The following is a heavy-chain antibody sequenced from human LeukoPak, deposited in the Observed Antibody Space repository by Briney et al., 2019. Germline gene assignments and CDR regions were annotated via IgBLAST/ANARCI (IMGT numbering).Heavy chain of an antibody. Sequence: SETLSLTCTVSGGSFGNYYWSWIRQPPGKGLEWIGYIYDSGTTNYNPSLKSRVTISVDTATNQFSLKLRSVTAADTAVYYCARDFPAAFDIWGQGTMVTVSS. CDR3: ARDFPAAFDI. J-gene: IGHJ3*02. V-gene: IGHV4-59*01. CDR2: IYDSGTT. CDR1: GGSFGNYY.